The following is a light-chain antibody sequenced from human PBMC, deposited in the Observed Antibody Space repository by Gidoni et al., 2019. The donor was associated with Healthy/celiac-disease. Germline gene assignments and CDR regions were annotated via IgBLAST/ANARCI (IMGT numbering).Light chain of an antibody. CDR1: QSMSSY. CDR2: AAS. CDR3: QQSYSTRYS. V-gene: IGKV1-39*01. Sequence: IQMTQSPSSLSASVGDRVTITCRASQSMSSYLNWYQQKPGKAPKLLIYAASSLQSGVPSRFSGSGSGTDFTLTISSLQPEDFATYYCQQSYSTRYSFGQGTKLEIK. J-gene: IGKJ2*03.